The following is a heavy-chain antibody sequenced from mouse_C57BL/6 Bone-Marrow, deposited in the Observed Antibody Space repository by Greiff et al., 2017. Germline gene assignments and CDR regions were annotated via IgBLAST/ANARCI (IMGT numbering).Heavy chain of an antibody. CDR1: GYAFPNYL. V-gene: IGHV1-54*01. Sequence: QVQLQQSGAELVRPGTSVKVSCKASGYAFPNYLIEWVQPRPGQGLEWIGVINPGSGGTKYTEKFKGKATMTAAKSSSTAYMQLSSLTSEYSAVYIGARLGPYPDYFDYWGQGTTLTVSS. CDR3: ARLGPYPDYFDY. CDR2: INPGSGGT. D-gene: IGHD2-10*01. J-gene: IGHJ2*01.